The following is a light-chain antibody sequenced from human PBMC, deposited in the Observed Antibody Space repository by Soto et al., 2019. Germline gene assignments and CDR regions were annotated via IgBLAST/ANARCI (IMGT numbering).Light chain of an antibody. CDR2: DAS. V-gene: IGKV3-15*01. CDR1: QSVDNN. Sequence: VITLAPFSLSASQGESVTLSCRARQSVDNNVAWYQQKPGQAPRLLIYDASALPRGVPSRFSGSGSGTKFTLTIASLQPDDFAAYYCQQDETCPGTFGPGTKVDIK. CDR3: QQDETCPGT. J-gene: IGKJ1*01.